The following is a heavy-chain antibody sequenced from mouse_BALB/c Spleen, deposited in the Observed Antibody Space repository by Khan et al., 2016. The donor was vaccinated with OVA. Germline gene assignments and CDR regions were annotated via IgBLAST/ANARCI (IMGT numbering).Heavy chain of an antibody. D-gene: IGHD4-1*01. J-gene: IGHJ3*01. V-gene: IGHV5-6*01. CDR1: GFTFSSYS. CDR3: ASHLTGSFAY. CDR2: MSSGGDYP. Sequence: EVELVESGGDLVKPGGSLKLSCAASGFTFSSYSMSWVRQIPDKRLEWVATMSSGGDYPYYPDSVKVRFTISRDNAKNTLYLQMSSLKSEDTAMYYCASHLTGSFAYWGQGTLVTVSA.